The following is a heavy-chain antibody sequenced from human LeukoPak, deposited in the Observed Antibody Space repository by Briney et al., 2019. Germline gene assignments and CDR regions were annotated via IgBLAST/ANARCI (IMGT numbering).Heavy chain of an antibody. CDR2: ISGSGTTT. CDR3: AKVIYSNYGYFDY. Sequence: GGSLRLSCAASGFSFGSHALTWVRQAPGKGLEWVSGISGSGTTTYYADSVKGRFTVSRDNSKNTVYLQMNSLRAEDTALYYCAKVIYSNYGYFDYWGQGTLVTVSS. D-gene: IGHD4-11*01. J-gene: IGHJ4*02. V-gene: IGHV3-23*01. CDR1: GFSFGSHA.